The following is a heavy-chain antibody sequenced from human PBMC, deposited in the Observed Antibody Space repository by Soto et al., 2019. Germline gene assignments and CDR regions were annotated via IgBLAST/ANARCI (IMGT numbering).Heavy chain of an antibody. CDR1: GFSLCDHG. D-gene: IGHD3-16*01. Sequence: PWGSLRLSCAASGFSLCDHGVNWVRQAPGKGLEWISSVNRGASSLYYAESVKGRFTMSRDDAKNSVYLQMNSLRDEDTAVYYCARQINWRDGGAWGQGTLVTVSS. J-gene: IGHJ5*02. CDR3: ARQINWRDGGA. V-gene: IGHV3-48*02. CDR2: VNRGASSL.